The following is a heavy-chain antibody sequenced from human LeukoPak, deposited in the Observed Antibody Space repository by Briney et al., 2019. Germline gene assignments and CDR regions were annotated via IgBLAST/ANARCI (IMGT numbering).Heavy chain of an antibody. V-gene: IGHV4-59*01. J-gene: IGHJ4*02. D-gene: IGHD3-10*01. CDR3: ARGAVVRGVDY. Sequence: SETLSLTCTVSGGSISSYYWSWIRQPPGKGLEWIGYIYYSGSTNYNPSLKSRVTISVDTSKNQFSLKLSSVTAADTAVYYCARGAVVRGVDYWGQGTLVTVSS. CDR2: IYYSGST. CDR1: GGSISSYY.